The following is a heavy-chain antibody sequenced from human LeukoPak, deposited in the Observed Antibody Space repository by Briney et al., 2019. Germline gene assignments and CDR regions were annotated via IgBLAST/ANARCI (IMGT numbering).Heavy chain of an antibody. D-gene: IGHD6-13*01. CDR2: TNHSGST. CDR3: AGGPGIAAAGTGLDY. Sequence: PSETLSLTCAVYGGSFSGYYWSWIRQPPGKGLEWIGETNHSGSTNYNPSLKSRVTISVDTSKNQFSLKLSSVTAADTAVYYCAGGPGIAAAGTGLDYWGQGTLVTVSS. CDR1: GGSFSGYY. J-gene: IGHJ4*02. V-gene: IGHV4-34*01.